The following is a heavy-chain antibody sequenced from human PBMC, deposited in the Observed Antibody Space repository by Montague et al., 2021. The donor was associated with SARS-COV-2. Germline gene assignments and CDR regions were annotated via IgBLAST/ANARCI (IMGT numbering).Heavy chain of an antibody. J-gene: IGHJ5*02. CDR1: IGSISSYY. CDR3: ALPTAGARFDP. Sequence: SETLSLTCTVSIGSISSYYWSWIRQPPGKGLEWIGNIYYSGSTNYNPSLKSRVTISVDTSKNHFSLKLSSVTAADTAVYYCALPTAGARFDPWGQGTLVTVSS. CDR2: IYYSGST. D-gene: IGHD2-2*01. V-gene: IGHV4-59*12.